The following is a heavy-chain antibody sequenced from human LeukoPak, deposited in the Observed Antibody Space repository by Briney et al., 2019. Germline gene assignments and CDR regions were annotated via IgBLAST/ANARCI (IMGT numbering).Heavy chain of an antibody. V-gene: IGHV3-48*02. D-gene: IGHD7-27*01. CDR2: ISSSSTI. CDR1: GFTFSSYS. Sequence: GGSLRLSCAASGFTFSSYSMNWVRQAPGKGLEWVSYISSSSTIYYADSVKGRFTISRDNAKNSLYLQMNSLRDEDTAVYYCAGGRIWGSGTNDYWGQGTLVTVSS. CDR3: AGGRIWGSGTNDY. J-gene: IGHJ4*02.